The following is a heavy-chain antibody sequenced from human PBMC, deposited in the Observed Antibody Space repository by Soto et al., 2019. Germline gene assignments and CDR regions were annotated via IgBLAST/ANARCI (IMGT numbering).Heavy chain of an antibody. V-gene: IGHV3-33*01. Sequence: QVQLVEAGGGVVQPGTSLRLSCAASGFTFSRHGMHWVRQTPGKGLEWLAVILNDASGHWYADSVKGRFTISSDNSENTLYLQMNGLRLEDTAMYYCARDDDYPDNGFDYWGQGTLVTVSS. CDR1: GFTFSRHG. D-gene: IGHD4-17*01. J-gene: IGHJ4*02. CDR2: ILNDASGH. CDR3: ARDDDYPDNGFDY.